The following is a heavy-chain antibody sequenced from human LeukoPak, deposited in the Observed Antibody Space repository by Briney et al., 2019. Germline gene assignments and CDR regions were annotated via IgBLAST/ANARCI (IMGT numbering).Heavy chain of an antibody. J-gene: IGHJ4*02. CDR2: ISLSSGAI. CDR1: GFTFSSYS. V-gene: IGHV3-48*01. Sequence: GGSLRLSCAASGFTFSSYSMTWVRQAPGKGLEWVSYISLSSGAIYYVHSVKGRFTISRDNAKNSLYLQMNSLRAEDTAVYYCAGEVYYGSGRRFDLWGQGTLVTVSS. D-gene: IGHD3-10*01. CDR3: AGEVYYGSGRRFDL.